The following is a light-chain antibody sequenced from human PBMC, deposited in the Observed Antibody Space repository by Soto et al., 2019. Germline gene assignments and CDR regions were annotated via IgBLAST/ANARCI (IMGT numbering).Light chain of an antibody. J-gene: IGLJ1*01. CDR1: SSDVGGYNY. V-gene: IGLV2-14*01. Sequence: QSVLTQPASVSGSPGQSITISCTGTSSDVGGYNYVSWYQQHPGKAPKLMIYEVSNRPSGVSHRFSGSKSGNTASLTISGLQAEDEADYYCSSYTSSSTLFGTGTKVTVL. CDR3: SSYTSSSTL. CDR2: EVS.